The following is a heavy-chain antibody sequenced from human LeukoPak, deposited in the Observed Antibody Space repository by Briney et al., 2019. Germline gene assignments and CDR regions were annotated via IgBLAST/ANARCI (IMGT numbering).Heavy chain of an antibody. D-gene: IGHD3-10*01. V-gene: IGHV3-23*01. CDR2: ISASGGST. J-gene: IGHJ4*02. Sequence: GGSLKLSCTASGFTFSSYAMRWVRQAPGKGLEWVPGISASGGSTYYADSAKGRFTISRDNSEHTLSLQMNSLRADDTAVYYCAKRPRGNYLDPFDYWGQGTLVSVSS. CDR3: AKRPRGNYLDPFDY. CDR1: GFTFSSYA.